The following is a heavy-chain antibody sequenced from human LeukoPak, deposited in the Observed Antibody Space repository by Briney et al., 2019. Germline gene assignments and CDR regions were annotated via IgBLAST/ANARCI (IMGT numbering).Heavy chain of an antibody. CDR3: ARDRTVTTGIDH. D-gene: IGHD4-17*01. J-gene: IGHJ4*02. CDR1: GFTFGSYW. V-gene: IGHV3-7*01. CDR2: IKQDESEK. Sequence: GGSLRLSCAASGFTFGSYWMSWVRQAPGKGLEWVANIKQDESEKYYVDSVKGRFTISRVNAKNSLFLQMNSLRAEDTAVYYCARDRTVTTGIDHWGQGTLVTVSS.